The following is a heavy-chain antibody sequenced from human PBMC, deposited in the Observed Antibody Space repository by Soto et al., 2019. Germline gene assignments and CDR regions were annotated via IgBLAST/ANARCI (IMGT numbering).Heavy chain of an antibody. CDR3: AADCGYGDYYYYYGMDV. CDR2: IVVGSGNT. CDR1: GFTFTSSA. Sequence: SVKVSCKASGFTFTSSAVQWVRQARGQRLEWIGWIVVGSGNTNYAQKFQERVTITRDMSTSTAYMELSSLRSEDTAVYYCAADCGYGDYYYYYGMDVWGQGTTVTVSS. D-gene: IGHD4-17*01. V-gene: IGHV1-58*01. J-gene: IGHJ6*02.